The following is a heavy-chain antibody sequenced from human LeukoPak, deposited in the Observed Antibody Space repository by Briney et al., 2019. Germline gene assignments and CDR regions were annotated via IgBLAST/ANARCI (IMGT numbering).Heavy chain of an antibody. CDR1: GFTFSSYE. CDR3: ARDLGSGRGS. V-gene: IGHV3-53*01. Sequence: GGSLRLSCAASGFTFSSYEMNWVCQAPGKGLEWVSVIYSGGTTYYADSVKGRFTISRDKSKNTLYLQMNGLRAEDTAVYYCARDLGSGRGSWGQGTMLTVSS. D-gene: IGHD3-10*02. J-gene: IGHJ3*01. CDR2: IYSGGTT.